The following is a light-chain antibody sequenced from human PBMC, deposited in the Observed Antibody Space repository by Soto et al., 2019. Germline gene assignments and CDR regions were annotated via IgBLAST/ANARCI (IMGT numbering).Light chain of an antibody. Sequence: QSALTQPASVSGSPGQSITISCTGTSSDVGAYNYVSWYQQHPGKAPKLMIYDVNNRPARRFSGSKSGNTAYLTISGLQAEDEADYYCSSYTTSGTYVFGTGTKVTVL. CDR2: DVN. V-gene: IGLV2-14*03. CDR3: SSYTTSGTYV. J-gene: IGLJ1*01. CDR1: SSDVGAYNY.